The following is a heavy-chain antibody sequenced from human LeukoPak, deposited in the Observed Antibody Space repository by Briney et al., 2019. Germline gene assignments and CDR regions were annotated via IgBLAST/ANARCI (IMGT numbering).Heavy chain of an antibody. D-gene: IGHD1-1*01. V-gene: IGHV3-30-3*01. CDR1: GFTFSSYA. Sequence: LPGGSLRLSCAASGFTFSSYAMHWVRQAPGKGLEWVAVISYDGSNKYYADSVKGRFTISRDNSKNTLYLQMNSPRAEDTAVYYCARDKGRTGFDYWGQGTLVTVSS. CDR3: ARDKGRTGFDY. J-gene: IGHJ4*02. CDR2: ISYDGSNK.